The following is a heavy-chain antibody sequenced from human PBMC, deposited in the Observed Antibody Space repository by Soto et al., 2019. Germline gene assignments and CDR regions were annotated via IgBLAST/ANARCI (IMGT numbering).Heavy chain of an antibody. J-gene: IGHJ4*02. CDR3: ARPRKAYSSGWDFDY. CDR2: IYPGDSDT. Sequence: PGESLKISCKGSGYSFTSYWIGWVRQMPGKGLEWMGIIYPGDSDTRYGPSFQGQVTISADKSISTAYLQWSSLKASDTAMYYCARPRKAYSSGWDFDYWGQGTLVTVSS. D-gene: IGHD6-19*01. CDR1: GYSFTSYW. V-gene: IGHV5-51*01.